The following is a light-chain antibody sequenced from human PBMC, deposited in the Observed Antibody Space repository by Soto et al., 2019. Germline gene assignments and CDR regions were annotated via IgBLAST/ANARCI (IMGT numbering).Light chain of an antibody. CDR3: QESYTSPFT. CDR1: QSISTY. CDR2: GAS. V-gene: IGKV1-39*01. J-gene: IGKJ3*01. Sequence: IQMTQCPSSLSASVGDRVTITCRAGQSISTYLNWYQQKPGKAPSLLIYGASSLQSGVPSRFSGSGSGTDFTLTIRGLQPEDFANDYCQESYTSPFTFGPGTKVDIK.